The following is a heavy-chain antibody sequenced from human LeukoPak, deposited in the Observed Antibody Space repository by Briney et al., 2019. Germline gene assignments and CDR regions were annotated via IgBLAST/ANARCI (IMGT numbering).Heavy chain of an antibody. CDR2: IKQDGSEK. V-gene: IGHV3-7*03. CDR3: AKDMIAGDLAD. Sequence: GGSLRLSCVASGFTFRTYWMSWVRQAPGKGLEWVANIKQDGSEKYYLDSVKGRFTISRDNADNSLFLQMNSLRAEDTAVYYCAKDMIAGDLADWGQGTLVTVSS. D-gene: IGHD2-21*01. J-gene: IGHJ4*02. CDR1: GFTFRTYW.